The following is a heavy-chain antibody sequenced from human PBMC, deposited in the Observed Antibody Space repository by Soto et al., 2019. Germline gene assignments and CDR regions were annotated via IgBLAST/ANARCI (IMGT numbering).Heavy chain of an antibody. V-gene: IGHV3-21*01. CDR1: GFTFSSYS. Sequence: GGSLRLSCAASGFTFSSYSLNWVRQAPGKGLEWVSSISGGGRDIKYGDSVKGRFITSRDNAMDSLHLQMYSLRADDTAIYFCATSLAVQLGYYGMDVWGPGTTVTVSS. J-gene: IGHJ6*02. CDR3: ATSLAVQLGYYGMDV. CDR2: ISGGGRDI. D-gene: IGHD6-6*01.